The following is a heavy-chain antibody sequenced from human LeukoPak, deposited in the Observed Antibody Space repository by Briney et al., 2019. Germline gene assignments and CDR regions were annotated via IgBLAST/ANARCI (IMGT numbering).Heavy chain of an antibody. CDR1: GYTFSGYY. D-gene: IGHD6-19*01. CDR3: ARAKGAVDHNWFDP. CDR2: INPNSGGT. Sequence: ASVKVSCKASGYTFSGYYMHWVRQAPGQGLEWMGRINPNSGGTNSAQKFQGRVTMTRDTSISTAYMKLSRLRFDDTAVYYCARAKGAVDHNWFDPWDQGTLVTVSS. J-gene: IGHJ5*02. V-gene: IGHV1-2*06.